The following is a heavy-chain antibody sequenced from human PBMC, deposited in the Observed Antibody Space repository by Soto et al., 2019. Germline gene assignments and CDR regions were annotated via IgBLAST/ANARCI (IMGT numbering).Heavy chain of an antibody. V-gene: IGHV3-21*01. CDR1: GFSFSTST. J-gene: IGHJ4*02. D-gene: IGHD1-1*01. CDR2: IGRTGIDR. Sequence: EVQLVESGGGLVKPGGSLRLSCAASGFSFSTSTMNWVRQAPGKGLEFVSSIGRTGIDRYYIDSVKVRFTISRDNAQNSLYLQMNSLRAEDTALYYCVCDDNRRYWGQGTLVTVSS. CDR3: VCDDNRRY.